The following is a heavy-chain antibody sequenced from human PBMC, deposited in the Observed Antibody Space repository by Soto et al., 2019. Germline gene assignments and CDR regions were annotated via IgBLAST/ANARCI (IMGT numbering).Heavy chain of an antibody. D-gene: IGHD6-13*01. Sequence: GGSLRLSCAASGFTFSSYGMHWVRQAPGKGLEWVAVISYDGSNKYYADSVKGRFTISRDNSKNTLYLQMNSLRAEDTAVYYCAKDRGSSSWDLDYWGQGTLVTVSS. CDR1: GFTFSSYG. CDR3: AKDRGSSSWDLDY. J-gene: IGHJ4*02. CDR2: ISYDGSNK. V-gene: IGHV3-30*18.